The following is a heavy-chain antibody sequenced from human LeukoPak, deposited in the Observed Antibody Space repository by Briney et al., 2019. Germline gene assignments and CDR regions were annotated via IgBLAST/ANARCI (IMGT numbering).Heavy chain of an antibody. D-gene: IGHD4-23*01. CDR1: GGTFSSYA. CDR2: IIPILGIA. CDR3: AREIGYYGGNPPIYYYYYMDV. V-gene: IGHV1-69*04. Sequence: GASVKVSCKASGGTFSSYAISWVRQAPGQGLEWMGRIIPILGIANYAQKFQGRVTITADKSTSTAYMELSSLRSEDTAVYYCAREIGYYGGNPPIYYYYYMDVWGKGTTVTVSS. J-gene: IGHJ6*03.